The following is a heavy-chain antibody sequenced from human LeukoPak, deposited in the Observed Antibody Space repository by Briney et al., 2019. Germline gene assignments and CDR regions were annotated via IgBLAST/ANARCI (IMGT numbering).Heavy chain of an antibody. CDR3: STDPRLLIY. Sequence: GASVNVSCTASGYTFTSYGISWVRQAPGQGLEWMGWSSAYNGNTNYAQKLQGRVTMTTDTSTSTAYMELRSLRSDDTAVYYCSTDPRLLIYWGHGTLVTVSS. J-gene: IGHJ4*01. CDR2: SSAYNGNT. D-gene: IGHD2-8*01. V-gene: IGHV1-18*01. CDR1: GYTFTSYG.